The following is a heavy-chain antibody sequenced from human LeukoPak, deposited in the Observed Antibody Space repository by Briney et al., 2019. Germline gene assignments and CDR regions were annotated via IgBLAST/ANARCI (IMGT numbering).Heavy chain of an antibody. V-gene: IGHV1-18*01. CDR2: ISTYNGNT. CDR3: ARAVAGRYYYYGMDV. Sequence: ASVNVSCMASGYTFTSYGISWVRQAPGQGLDGMGWISTYNGNTNYAQKLQGRVTMTTDKYTSTAYMELRSLKSDDADVYYCARAVAGRYYYYGMDVWGQGATVTVSS. D-gene: IGHD6-19*01. CDR1: GYTFTSYG. J-gene: IGHJ6*02.